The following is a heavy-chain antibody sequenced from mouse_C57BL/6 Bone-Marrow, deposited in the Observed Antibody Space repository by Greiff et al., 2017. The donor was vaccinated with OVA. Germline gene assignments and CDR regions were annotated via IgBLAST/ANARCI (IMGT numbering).Heavy chain of an antibody. CDR3: ARSTMVTTGYFDV. V-gene: IGHV5-4*03. Sequence: EVKVVESGGGLVKPGGSLKLSCAASGFTFSSYAMSWVRQTPEKRLEWVATISDGGSYTYYPDNVKGRFTISRDNAKNNLYLQMSHLKSEDTAMYYCARSTMVTTGYFDVWGTGTTVTVSS. CDR2: ISDGGSYT. J-gene: IGHJ1*03. D-gene: IGHD2-2*01. CDR1: GFTFSSYA.